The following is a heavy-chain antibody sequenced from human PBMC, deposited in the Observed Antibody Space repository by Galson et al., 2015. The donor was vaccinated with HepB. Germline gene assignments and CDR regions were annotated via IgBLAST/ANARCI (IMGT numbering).Heavy chain of an antibody. D-gene: IGHD5-18*01. Sequence: SLRLSCAASGFTFSSYAMSWVRQAPGKGLEWVSAISGSGGSTYYADSVKGRFTISRDNSKNTLYLQMNSLRAEDTAGYYCAKDPTWIQLWRHFDYWGQGTLVTVSS. CDR2: ISGSGGST. V-gene: IGHV3-23*01. CDR1: GFTFSSYA. J-gene: IGHJ4*02. CDR3: AKDPTWIQLWRHFDY.